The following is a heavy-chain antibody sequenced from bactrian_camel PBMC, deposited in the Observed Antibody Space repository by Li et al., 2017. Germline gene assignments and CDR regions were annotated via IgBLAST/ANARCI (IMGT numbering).Heavy chain of an antibody. CDR3: LKRDRDCLERYCWLGN. V-gene: IGHV3-2*01. CDR2: ISGDAMNT. J-gene: IGHJ4*01. Sequence: HVQLVESGGGLVQPGGSLRLSCTASGFTFSNNYMRWVRLAPGKGLEWVSSISGDAMNTRYADSVKGRFTISRDNAKNTLYLQLNSLKTEDTAMYYCLKRDRDCLERYCWLGNWGQGTQVTVS. D-gene: IGHD3*01. CDR1: GFTFSNNY.